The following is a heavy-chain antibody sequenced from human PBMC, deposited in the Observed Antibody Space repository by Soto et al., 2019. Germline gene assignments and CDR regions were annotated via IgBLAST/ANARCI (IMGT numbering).Heavy chain of an antibody. Sequence: QVQLVQSGTEVKKPGASVKVSCKASGYTFTSYAISWVRQAPGQGLEWMGWINPYNGNTNYAQKLQGRVTMTTDTSTSTAYMERRGLRSDDTAVYYCVRDTAMALPDAWGQGTLVTVSS. J-gene: IGHJ4*02. CDR1: GYTFTSYA. CDR3: VRDTAMALPDA. CDR2: INPYNGNT. V-gene: IGHV1-18*01. D-gene: IGHD5-18*01.